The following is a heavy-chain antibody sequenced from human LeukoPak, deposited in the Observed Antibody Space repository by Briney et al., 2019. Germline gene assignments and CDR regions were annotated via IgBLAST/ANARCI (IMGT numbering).Heavy chain of an antibody. CDR1: GYTFTSYD. Sequence: ASVKVSCKASGYTFTSYDINWVRQAPGQGLEWMGWMNPNSGNTGYAQKFQGRVTITADESTSTAYMELSSLRSEDTAVYYCARQGRYCSSTSCYEPDYWGQGTLVTVSS. CDR3: ARQGRYCSSTSCYEPDY. J-gene: IGHJ4*02. V-gene: IGHV1-8*03. CDR2: MNPNSGNT. D-gene: IGHD2-2*01.